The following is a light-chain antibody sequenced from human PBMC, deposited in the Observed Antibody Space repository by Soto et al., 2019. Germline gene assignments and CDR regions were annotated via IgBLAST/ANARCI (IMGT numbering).Light chain of an antibody. J-gene: IGKJ5*01. CDR2: GAP. CDR3: QQYHNWPIT. Sequence: EIVLTQSPATLSLSPGERASLSCRASQSVRSYLAWYQQKPGQAPRLLIHGAPNRATGIPARFSGSGSGTEFTLTISSLQSEDFAVYYCQQYHNWPITFGQGTRLEI. V-gene: IGKV3D-15*01. CDR1: QSVRSY.